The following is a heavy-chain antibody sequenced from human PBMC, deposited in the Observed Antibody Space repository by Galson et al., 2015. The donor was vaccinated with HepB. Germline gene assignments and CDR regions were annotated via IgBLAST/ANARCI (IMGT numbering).Heavy chain of an antibody. CDR1: GYSFTSYW. Sequence: QSGAEVKKPGESLRISCKGSGYSFTSYWIGWVRQMPGKGLEWMGIIYPGDSDTRYSPSFQGQVTISADKSISTAYLQWSSLKASDTAMYYCARHGEADGSGWSYYYYGMDVWGQGTTVTVSS. V-gene: IGHV5-51*01. D-gene: IGHD6-19*01. CDR3: ARHGEADGSGWSYYYYGMDV. CDR2: IYPGDSDT. J-gene: IGHJ6*02.